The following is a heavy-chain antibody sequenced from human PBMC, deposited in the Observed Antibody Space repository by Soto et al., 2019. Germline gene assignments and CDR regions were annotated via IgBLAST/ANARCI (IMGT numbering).Heavy chain of an antibody. Sequence: SETLSLTCTVSGGSISSYYWSWIRQPPGKGLEWIGYIYYSGSTNYNPSLKSRVTISVDTSKNQFSLKLSSVTAADTAVYYCARVEDYGDPFDYWGPGTLVTVSS. V-gene: IGHV4-59*01. CDR1: GGSISSYY. CDR3: ARVEDYGDPFDY. CDR2: IYYSGST. D-gene: IGHD4-17*01. J-gene: IGHJ4*02.